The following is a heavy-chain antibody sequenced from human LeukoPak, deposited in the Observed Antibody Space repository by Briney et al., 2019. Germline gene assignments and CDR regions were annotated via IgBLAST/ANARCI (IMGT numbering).Heavy chain of an antibody. J-gene: IGHJ4*02. CDR1: GFTFSSYG. V-gene: IGHV3-23*01. CDR3: AKSDYYDSSGYYYGSDY. CDR2: ISGSGGST. Sequence: GGSLRLSCAASGFTFSSYGMHWVRQAPGKGLEWVSGISGSGGSTYYADSVKGRFTISRDNSKNTLYVQMNSLRAEDTAVYYCAKSDYYDSSGYYYGSDYWGQGTLVAVSS. D-gene: IGHD3-22*01.